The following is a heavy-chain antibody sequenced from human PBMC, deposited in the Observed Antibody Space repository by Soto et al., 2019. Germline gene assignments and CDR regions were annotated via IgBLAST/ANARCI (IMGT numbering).Heavy chain of an antibody. D-gene: IGHD1-26*01. V-gene: IGHV3-74*01. CDR3: ARGDRGAFDL. CDR1: GFTFSDYW. Sequence: EVQLVESGGGLVRPGGSLRLSCAAAGFTFSDYWMHRVRQAPGKGLVWVSRIHSDGSSTTYADLVKGRFIISRDNARNTVDLQMNSVRVEDTAVYYCARGDRGAFDLWGQGTVVTVSS. CDR2: IHSDGSST. J-gene: IGHJ3*01.